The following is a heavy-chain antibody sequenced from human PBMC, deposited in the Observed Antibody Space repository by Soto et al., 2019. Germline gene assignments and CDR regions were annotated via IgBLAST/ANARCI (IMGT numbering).Heavy chain of an antibody. D-gene: IGHD1-26*01. CDR1: GFTFSSYG. CDR2: IWYDGSNK. Sequence: GGSLRLSCAASGFTFSSYGMHWVRQAPGKGLEWVAVIWYDGSNKYYADSVKGQFTISRDNSKNTLYLQMNSLRAEDTAVYYCARDRAGTRLDVWGQGTTVTVSS. J-gene: IGHJ6*02. CDR3: ARDRAGTRLDV. V-gene: IGHV3-33*01.